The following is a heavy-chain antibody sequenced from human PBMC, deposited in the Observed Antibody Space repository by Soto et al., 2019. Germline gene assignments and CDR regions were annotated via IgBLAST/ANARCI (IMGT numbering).Heavy chain of an antibody. CDR2: INSYNGVT. D-gene: IGHD1-1*01. CDR1: GYNLTNYG. J-gene: IGHJ4*02. V-gene: IGHV1-18*01. CDR3: ARDRYNYGAFGY. Sequence: QVQLVQSGAEVKKPGASVKVSCKASGYNLTNYGITWVRQAPGQGLQWMGWINSYNGVTNNAHNFQDRVSMTTDTPTSTAYSALRSLRSEETAVYYCARDRYNYGAFGYWGQGSLVTVSS.